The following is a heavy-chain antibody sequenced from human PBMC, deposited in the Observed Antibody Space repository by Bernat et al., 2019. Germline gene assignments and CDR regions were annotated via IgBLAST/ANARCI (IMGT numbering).Heavy chain of an antibody. CDR2: ISYDGIDK. D-gene: IGHD6-6*01. Sequence: QVQLVESGGGVVQPGRSLRLSCTASGFTFSTYAMHWVRQAPGKGLEWVAVISYDGIDKYYADSGKGRFTISRDNSKNTLFLQMNSLRPEDTAVYYCARDKGYSSSSGSLGYWGQGTLVTVSS. J-gene: IGHJ4*02. CDR3: ARDKGYSSSSGSLGY. CDR1: GFTFSTYA. V-gene: IGHV3-30-3*01.